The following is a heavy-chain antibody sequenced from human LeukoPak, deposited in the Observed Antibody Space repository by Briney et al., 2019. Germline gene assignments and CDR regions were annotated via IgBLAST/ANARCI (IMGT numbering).Heavy chain of an antibody. CDR1: GYSXTDYY. Sequence: ASVKVSCKASGYSXTDYYIHWVRQAPGQGLEWMGWTNPNDGGTQYAQKFQGRVTVTRDTSITTAYMELTRLTSDDTAMYYCARIYGSGSFYNYWGQGTLVTVSS. V-gene: IGHV1-2*02. D-gene: IGHD3-10*01. J-gene: IGHJ4*02. CDR2: TNPNDGGT. CDR3: ARIYGSGSFYNY.